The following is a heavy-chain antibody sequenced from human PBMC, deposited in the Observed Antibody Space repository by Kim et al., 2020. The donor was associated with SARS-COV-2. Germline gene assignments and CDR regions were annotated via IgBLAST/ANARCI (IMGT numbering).Heavy chain of an antibody. J-gene: IGHJ5*02. CDR1: GYTFTSYG. CDR2: ISAYNGNT. D-gene: IGHD3-3*01. Sequence: ASVKVSCKASGYTFTSYGISWVRQAPGQGLEWMGWISAYNGNTNYAQKLQGRVTMTTDTSTSTAYMELRSLRSDDTAVYYCARDKGYYDFWSGYYTSNWFDPWGQGTLVTVSS. V-gene: IGHV1-18*01. CDR3: ARDKGYYDFWSGYYTSNWFDP.